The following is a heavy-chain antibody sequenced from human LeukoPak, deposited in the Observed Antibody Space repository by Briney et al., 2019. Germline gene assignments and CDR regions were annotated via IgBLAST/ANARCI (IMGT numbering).Heavy chain of an antibody. CDR1: GLTFSSLG. Sequence: GGSLRLSCSASGLTFSSLGMRWVRQAPGKGLEHVSTIGSDGDSTYYADSVKDRFTISRDNSKNALYLQMTSLRPEDSAVYYCVSPVFINYWGQGTLVTVSS. CDR2: IGSDGDST. D-gene: IGHD1-14*01. V-gene: IGHV3-64D*06. CDR3: VSPVFINY. J-gene: IGHJ4*01.